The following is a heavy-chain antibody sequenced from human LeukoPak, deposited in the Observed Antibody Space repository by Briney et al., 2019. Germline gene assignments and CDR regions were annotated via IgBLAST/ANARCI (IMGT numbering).Heavy chain of an antibody. CDR2: IIPIFGTA. J-gene: IGHJ3*02. Sequence: GASVKVSCKASGGTFSSYAISWARQAPGQGLEWMGRIIPIFGTANYAQRFQGRVTITTDESTSTAYMELSSLRSEDTAVYYCARGYYYDSSGPGVAFDIWGQGTMVTVSS. V-gene: IGHV1-69*05. CDR1: GGTFSSYA. D-gene: IGHD3-22*01. CDR3: ARGYYYDSSGPGVAFDI.